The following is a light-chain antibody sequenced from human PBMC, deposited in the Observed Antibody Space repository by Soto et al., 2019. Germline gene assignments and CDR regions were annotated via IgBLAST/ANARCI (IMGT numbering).Light chain of an antibody. Sequence: NFMLTQPHSVSASPGKTVTISCTGSSGSIASNYVQWYQQRPGSAPTTVIYADDQRPSGVPDRFSGSIDSSSNSASLTISGLRTEDEAYYYCQSYDSSNVVFGGGTKLTVL. V-gene: IGLV6-57*02. CDR3: QSYDSSNVV. J-gene: IGLJ2*01. CDR2: ADD. CDR1: SGSIASNY.